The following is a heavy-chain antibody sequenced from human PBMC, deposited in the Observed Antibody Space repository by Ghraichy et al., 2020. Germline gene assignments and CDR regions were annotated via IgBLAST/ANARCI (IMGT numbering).Heavy chain of an antibody. CDR3: RRETESTSRAEY. J-gene: IGHJ4*02. Sequence: TLSLTCTVSGVSISSSLYYWAWIRQPPGKGLEWIGSINYSGNTYYKSSLKSRVTISIDTSKNQFSLRLSSVTAADTAVYFCRRETESTSRAEYWGQGTLVTVSS. CDR2: INYSGNT. CDR1: GVSISSSLYY. D-gene: IGHD2-2*01. V-gene: IGHV4-39*02.